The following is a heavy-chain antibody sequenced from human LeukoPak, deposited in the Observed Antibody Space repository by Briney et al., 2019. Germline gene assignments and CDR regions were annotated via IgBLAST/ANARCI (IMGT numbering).Heavy chain of an antibody. CDR2: ISSSSSYI. J-gene: IGHJ1*01. Sequence: GGSLRLSCAASGFTFSSYSMTWVRQAPGKGLEWVSSISSSSSYIYYADSVKGRFTISRDNAKNSLYLQMNSLRAEDTAVYYCARERIAVAGTGGSYVPEYFQHWGQGTLVTVSP. CDR3: ARERIAVAGTGGSYVPEYFQH. D-gene: IGHD6-19*01. V-gene: IGHV3-21*01. CDR1: GFTFSSYS.